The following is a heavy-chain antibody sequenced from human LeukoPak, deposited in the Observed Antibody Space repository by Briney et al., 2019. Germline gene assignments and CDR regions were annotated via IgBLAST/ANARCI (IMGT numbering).Heavy chain of an antibody. D-gene: IGHD1-26*01. V-gene: IGHV4-34*01. J-gene: IGHJ6*03. CDR2: INHRGVT. Sequence: SETLSLTCAVYGGSFSDYYWSWIRQTPGKGLEWIGEINHRGVTKYNPSVESRVSISVDTSKNQFALRLSFVNAADTAVYYCARGNSGSYWGDSYYYIDVWGRGTTVNV. CDR1: GGSFSDYY. CDR3: ARGNSGSYWGDSYYYIDV.